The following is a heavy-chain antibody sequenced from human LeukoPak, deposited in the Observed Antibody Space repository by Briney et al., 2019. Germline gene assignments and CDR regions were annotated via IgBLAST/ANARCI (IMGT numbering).Heavy chain of an antibody. CDR2: IYTSGST. Sequence: SETLSLTCTVSGGSISSYYWSWIRQPAGKGLEWIGRIYTSGSTNYNPSLKSRVTMSVDTSKNQFSLKLSSVTAADTAVYYCARDVLERHYYYYYYYMDVWGKGTTVTVSS. CDR3: ARDVLERHYYYYYYYMDV. D-gene: IGHD1-1*01. J-gene: IGHJ6*03. CDR1: GGSISSYY. V-gene: IGHV4-4*07.